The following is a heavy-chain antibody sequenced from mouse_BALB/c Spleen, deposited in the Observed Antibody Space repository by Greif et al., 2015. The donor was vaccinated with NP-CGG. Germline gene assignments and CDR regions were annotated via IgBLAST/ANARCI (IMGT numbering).Heavy chain of an antibody. Sequence: EVKVVESGGGLVQPGGSRKLSCAASGFTFSSFGMHWVRQAPEKGLEWVAYISSGSSTIYYADTVKGRFTISRDNPKNTLFLQMTSLRSEDTAMYYCASANWEGLYYFDYWGQGTTLTVSS. CDR3: ASANWEGLYYFDY. J-gene: IGHJ2*01. V-gene: IGHV5-17*02. CDR2: ISSGSSTI. CDR1: GFTFSSFG. D-gene: IGHD4-1*01.